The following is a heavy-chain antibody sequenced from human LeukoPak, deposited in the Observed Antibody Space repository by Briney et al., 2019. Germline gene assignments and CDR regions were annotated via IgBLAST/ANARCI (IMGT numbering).Heavy chain of an antibody. CDR2: IKQDGSVQ. J-gene: IGHJ4*02. CDR1: GFTFSSSW. D-gene: IGHD3-16*01. CDR3: ARDPPFTPD. Sequence: GGSLRLSCAASGFTFSSSWMSWVRRAPGKGLEWVANIKQDGSVQNYVDSVKGRFTISRDNGKNSLYLQMNSLRVEDTAVYFCARDPPFTPDWGQGTLVTVSS. V-gene: IGHV3-7*01.